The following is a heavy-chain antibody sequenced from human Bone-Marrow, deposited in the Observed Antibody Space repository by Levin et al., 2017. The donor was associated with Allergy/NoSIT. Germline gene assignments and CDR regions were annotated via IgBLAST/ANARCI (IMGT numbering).Heavy chain of an antibody. CDR3: ARDVRSSWYRGDAFDI. J-gene: IGHJ3*02. V-gene: IGHV1-2*02. Sequence: AASVKVSCKASGYTFTGYYMHWVRQAPGQGLEWMGWINPNSGGTNYAQKFQGRVTMTRDTSIITAYMELSRLRSDDTAVYYCARDVRSSWYRGDAFDIWGQGTMVTVSS. D-gene: IGHD6-13*01. CDR1: GYTFTGYY. CDR2: INPNSGGT.